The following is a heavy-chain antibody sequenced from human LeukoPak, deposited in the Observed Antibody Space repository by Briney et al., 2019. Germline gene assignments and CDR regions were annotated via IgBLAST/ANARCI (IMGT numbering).Heavy chain of an antibody. V-gene: IGHV3-23*01. CDR1: GFTFSSYA. D-gene: IGHD3-10*01. J-gene: IGHJ4*02. CDR3: AKDRGYGSGSYSGMYYFDY. CDR2: ISGSSVAT. Sequence: PGGSLRLSCAGSGFTFSSYAMSWVRQAPGKGLEWVSTISGSSVATYYADSVKGRFTISRDSSKNTLSLQMNSLRAEDTAVYYCAKDRGYGSGSYSGMYYFDYWGQGTLVTVSS.